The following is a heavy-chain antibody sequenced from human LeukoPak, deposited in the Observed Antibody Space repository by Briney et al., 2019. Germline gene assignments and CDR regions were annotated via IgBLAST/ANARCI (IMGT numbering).Heavy chain of an antibody. D-gene: IGHD3-10*01. CDR2: ISYDGSNK. V-gene: IGHV3-30-3*01. J-gene: IGHJ4*02. CDR1: GSTFSVYG. Sequence: GGSLRLSCAASGSTFSVYGMHWVRQAPGKGLEWVAGISYDGSNKYYADSVKGRFTISRDNSKNTLYLQMNSLRTEDTAVYYCASGPVVRGVTDYWGQGTLVTVSS. CDR3: ASGPVVRGVTDY.